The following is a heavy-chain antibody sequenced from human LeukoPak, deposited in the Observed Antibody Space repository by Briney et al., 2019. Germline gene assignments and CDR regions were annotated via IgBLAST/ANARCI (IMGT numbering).Heavy chain of an antibody. Sequence: ASVKVSCKASGYTFTSYAMHWVRQAPGQRLEWMGWINAGNGNTKYSQKFQGRVTITRDTSASTAYMELSSLRSEDTAVYYCARDDSSSWYSYYYGMDVWGQGTTVTVS. V-gene: IGHV1-3*01. D-gene: IGHD6-13*01. CDR3: ARDDSSSWYSYYYGMDV. CDR1: GYTFTSYA. CDR2: INAGNGNT. J-gene: IGHJ6*02.